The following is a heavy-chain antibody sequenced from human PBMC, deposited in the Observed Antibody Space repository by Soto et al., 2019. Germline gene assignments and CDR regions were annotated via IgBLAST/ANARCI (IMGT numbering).Heavy chain of an antibody. CDR3: ARGVSAGVDY. Sequence: ASVKVSCKASGYSFTGLDINWVRQTAGQGLEWMGWMEPSTGTTGYAQKFQGRVTMTRDTSINTAYMELTTLTSDDTAFYYCARGVSAGVDYWGQGTLVTSPQ. CDR1: GYSFTGLD. V-gene: IGHV1-8*01. CDR2: MEPSTGTT. J-gene: IGHJ4*02. D-gene: IGHD1-26*01.